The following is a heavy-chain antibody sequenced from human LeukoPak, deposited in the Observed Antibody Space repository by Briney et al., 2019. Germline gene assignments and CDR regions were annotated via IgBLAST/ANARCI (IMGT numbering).Heavy chain of an antibody. CDR1: GGSISSYY. D-gene: IGHD3-16*01. CDR3: ARSAPLYDYVWGSPYYFDY. V-gene: IGHV4-59*01. CDR2: IYYSGST. Sequence: SETLSLTCTVSGGSISSYYWSWIRQPPGKGLEWIGYIYYSGSTNYNPSLKSRVTISVDTSKNQFSLKLSSVTAADTAVYYCARSAPLYDYVWGSPYYFDYWGQGTLVTVSP. J-gene: IGHJ4*02.